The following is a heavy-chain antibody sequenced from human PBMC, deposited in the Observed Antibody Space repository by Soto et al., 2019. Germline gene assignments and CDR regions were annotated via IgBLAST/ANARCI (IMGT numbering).Heavy chain of an antibody. V-gene: IGHV3-30*18. D-gene: IGHD6-19*01. CDR3: AKDPSSGWPKNDY. CDR1: GFTFSSYG. CDR2: ISYDGSNK. J-gene: IGHJ4*02. Sequence: GGSRLSCAASGFTFSSYGMHWVRQAPGKGLEWVAVISYDGSNKYYADSVKGRFTISRDNSKNTLYLQMNSLRAEDTAVYYCAKDPSSGWPKNDYWGQGTLVTVSS.